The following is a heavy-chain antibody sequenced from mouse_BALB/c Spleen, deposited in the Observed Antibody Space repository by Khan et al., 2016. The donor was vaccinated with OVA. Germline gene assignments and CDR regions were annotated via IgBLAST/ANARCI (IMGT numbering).Heavy chain of an antibody. J-gene: IGHJ3*01. CDR3: ARRNYCGYTFAY. CDR2: ISSGSGDT. D-gene: IGHD1-2*01. V-gene: IGHV1-77*01. CDR1: GYTFTDYY. Sequence: QVQLQQSGAELARPGASVKLSCKASGYTFTDYYINWVKQRTGQGLEWIGEISSGSGDTYYNERFKGKATLTADKSSSTAYMQLSSLTSEASAVYFCARRNYCGYTFAYWGQGTLVTVSA.